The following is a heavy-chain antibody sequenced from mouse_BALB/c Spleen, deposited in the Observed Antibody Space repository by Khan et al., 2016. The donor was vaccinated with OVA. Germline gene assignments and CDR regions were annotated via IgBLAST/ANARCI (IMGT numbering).Heavy chain of an antibody. V-gene: IGHV1-4*01. Sequence: VQLQQSGAELARPGASVKMSCKASGYTFTSYTIHWIKLRPGQGLEWIGFINPSNGYANYNQKFKDKATLTAAKSSTTVYMQISSLTSVDSAVYSSVRDGAYHRNDGWFAYWGQGTLVTVAA. CDR1: GYTFTSYT. J-gene: IGHJ3*01. CDR2: INPSNGYA. D-gene: IGHD2-14*01. CDR3: VRDGAYHRNDGWFAY.